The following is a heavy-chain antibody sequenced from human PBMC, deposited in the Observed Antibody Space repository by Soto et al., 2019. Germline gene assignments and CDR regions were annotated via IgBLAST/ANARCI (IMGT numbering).Heavy chain of an antibody. D-gene: IGHD2-2*01. V-gene: IGHV1-3*01. CDR1: AYTFTSYA. J-gene: IGHJ5*02. Sequence: ASLKVSCKATAYTFTSYAMHWVRQAPGQRLEWMGWINAGNGNTKYSQKFQGRVTITRDTSASTAYMELSNLRSEDTAVYYCARDQYCSSTSCLPYNWFDPWGQGTLGTVSS. CDR2: INAGNGNT. CDR3: ARDQYCSSTSCLPYNWFDP.